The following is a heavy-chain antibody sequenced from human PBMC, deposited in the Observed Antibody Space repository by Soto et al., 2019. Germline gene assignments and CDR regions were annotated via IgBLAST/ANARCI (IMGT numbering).Heavy chain of an antibody. V-gene: IGHV3-30*18. CDR3: AKDLSSYSGGYTYYFDY. Sequence: QVQLVEFGGGAVQPGRSLRLSCAASGFTFSKFAMHWVRQAPGKGLEWVAVISNDGRKKYYADSVTGRFTISRENSNNTLSLQMNSLRLEDTAVYYCAKDLSSYSGGYTYYFDYWGQGTLVTVSS. CDR1: GFTFSKFA. CDR2: ISNDGRKK. J-gene: IGHJ4*02. D-gene: IGHD1-26*01.